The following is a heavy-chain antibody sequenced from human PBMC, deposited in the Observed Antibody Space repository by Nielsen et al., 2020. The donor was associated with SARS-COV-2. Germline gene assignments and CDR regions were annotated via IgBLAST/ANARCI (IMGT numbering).Heavy chain of an antibody. J-gene: IGHJ4*02. Sequence: GGSLRLSCAASGFTFDDYAMHWVRQAPGKGLEWVSGISWNSGSIGYADSVKGRFTISRDNAKNSLYLQMNSLRAEDTAVYYCARDPPRLLEMATNALDYWGQGTLVTVSS. CDR2: ISWNSGSI. CDR3: ARDPPRLLEMATNALDY. V-gene: IGHV3-9*01. D-gene: IGHD5-24*01. CDR1: GFTFDDYA.